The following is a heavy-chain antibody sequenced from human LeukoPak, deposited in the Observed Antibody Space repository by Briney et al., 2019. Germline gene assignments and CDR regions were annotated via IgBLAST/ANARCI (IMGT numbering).Heavy chain of an antibody. CDR1: GFTFSRYG. CDR3: ATRVDIVATGFDY. D-gene: IGHD5-12*01. CDR2: ISYDGSNK. J-gene: IGHJ4*02. V-gene: IGHV3-30*03. Sequence: PGGSLRLSCAASGFTFSRYGMHWVRQAPGKGLEWVAVISYDGSNKYYADSVKGRFTISRDNSKNTLYLQMNSLRAEDTAVYYCATRVDIVATGFDYWGQGTLVTVSS.